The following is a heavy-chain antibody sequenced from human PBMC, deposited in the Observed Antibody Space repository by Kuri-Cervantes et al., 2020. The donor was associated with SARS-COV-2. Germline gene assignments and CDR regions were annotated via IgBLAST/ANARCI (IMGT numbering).Heavy chain of an antibody. CDR1: GLTFSTFA. Sequence: GGSLRLSCAASGLTFSTFAMGWVRQAPGKGLEWVSFIDNAASNTYYADFVKGRFTISRDSSTNMVSLQMNSLRGDDTAVYYCASIVTGDSSGYYWGQGTLVTVSS. V-gene: IGHV3-23*03. D-gene: IGHD3-22*01. CDR3: ASIVTGDSSGYY. CDR2: IDNAASNT. J-gene: IGHJ4*02.